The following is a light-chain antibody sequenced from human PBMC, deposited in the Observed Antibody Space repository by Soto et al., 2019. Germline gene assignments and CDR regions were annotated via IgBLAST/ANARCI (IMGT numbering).Light chain of an antibody. CDR1: SSDVGGYNY. CDR2: EVS. Sequence: QSALTQPASVSGSPGQSITISCTGNSSDVGGYNYVSWYQQHPGKAPKLMIYEVSNRPSGVSNRFSGSKSGNTASLTISGLQAEDEADYYCSSYTSSSHYVFGTGTKLTVL. V-gene: IGLV2-14*01. CDR3: SSYTSSSHYV. J-gene: IGLJ1*01.